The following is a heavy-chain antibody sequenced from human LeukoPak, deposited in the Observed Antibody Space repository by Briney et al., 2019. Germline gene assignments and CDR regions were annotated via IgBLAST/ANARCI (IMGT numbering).Heavy chain of an antibody. V-gene: IGHV3-15*01. CDR2: IKSKNDGGTT. CDR3: STDLQWEGGDF. D-gene: IGHD1-26*01. Sequence: GGSLRLSCAVSGFPFRTAWLTWVRQAPGKRLEWVGRIKSKNDGGTTDYATPVKGRFTISRDDSKNTIYLQMNSLEIEDTAMYYCSTDLQWEGGDFWGQGTLVTVSS. J-gene: IGHJ4*02. CDR1: GFPFRTAW.